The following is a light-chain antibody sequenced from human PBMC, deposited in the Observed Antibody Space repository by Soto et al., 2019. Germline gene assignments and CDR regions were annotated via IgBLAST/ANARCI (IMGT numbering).Light chain of an antibody. CDR2: VNSDGSH. CDR1: SGHSNYA. J-gene: IGLJ2*01. Sequence: QPVLTQSPSASASLGASVKLTCTLSSGHSNYAIAWHQQQPEKGPRYLMKVNSDGSHNKGDGIPDRFSGSNSGAERYLTISSLQSEDEADYCCQTWGTGIVVFGGGTKLTVL. V-gene: IGLV4-69*01. CDR3: QTWGTGIVV.